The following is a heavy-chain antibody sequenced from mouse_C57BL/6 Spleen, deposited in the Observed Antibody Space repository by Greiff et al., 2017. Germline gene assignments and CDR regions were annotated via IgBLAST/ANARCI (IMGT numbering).Heavy chain of an antibody. J-gene: IGHJ4*01. V-gene: IGHV7-1*01. CDR1: GFTFSDFY. CDR2: SRNKANDYTT. CDR3: ARDDAGAMDY. Sequence: EVKVVESGGGLVQSGRSLRLSCATSGFTFSDFYMAWVRQAPGKGLEWIAASRNKANDYTTEYSASVKGRFIVSRDTSQSILYLQMNALRAEDTASYYCARDDAGAMDYWGQGTSVTVSS.